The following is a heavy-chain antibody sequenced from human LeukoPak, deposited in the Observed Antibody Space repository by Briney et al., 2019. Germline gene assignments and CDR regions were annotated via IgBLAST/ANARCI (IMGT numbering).Heavy chain of an antibody. CDR1: GFTFSSYW. CDR3: ARAPSEIGGYYPEYFRN. Sequence: GGSLRLSCAACGFTFSSYWVHGLRQARGEGVVWVSRIKSDGGTNYADSLKGRLTISRDNANKTVPLQWNSLRPEDTAVYSCARAPSEIGGYYPEYFRNWGQGTLVTVSS. J-gene: IGHJ1*01. V-gene: IGHV3-74*01. D-gene: IGHD3-22*01. CDR2: IKSDGGT.